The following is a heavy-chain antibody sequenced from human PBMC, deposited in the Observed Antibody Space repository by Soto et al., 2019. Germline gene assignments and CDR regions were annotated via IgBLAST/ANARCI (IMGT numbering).Heavy chain of an antibody. Sequence: QVQLVESGGGVVQPGRSLRLSCAASGFTFSSYGMHWVRQAPGKGLEWVAVISYDGSNKYYADSVKGRFTIARDNSKNTLYLQMYGLRAEDTAVYYGSPWFGAFDYWGQGTLVTVSS. V-gene: IGHV3-30*03. J-gene: IGHJ4*02. CDR3: SPWFGAFDY. CDR1: GFTFSSYG. CDR2: ISYDGSNK. D-gene: IGHD3-10*01.